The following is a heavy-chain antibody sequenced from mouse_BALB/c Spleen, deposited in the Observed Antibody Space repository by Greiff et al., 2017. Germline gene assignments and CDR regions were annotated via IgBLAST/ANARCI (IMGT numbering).Heavy chain of an antibody. V-gene: IGHV2-9*02. J-gene: IGHJ4*01. Sequence: VQGVESGPGLVAPSQSLSITCTASGFSLTSYGVHWVRQPPGKGLEWLGVIWAGGSTNYNSALMSRLSIIKDNSKSQVFLKMNSLQTDDTAMYYCARDYYGAYAMDYWGQGTSVTVSS. D-gene: IGHD1-1*01. CDR2: IWAGGST. CDR3: ARDYYGAYAMDY. CDR1: GFSLTSYG.